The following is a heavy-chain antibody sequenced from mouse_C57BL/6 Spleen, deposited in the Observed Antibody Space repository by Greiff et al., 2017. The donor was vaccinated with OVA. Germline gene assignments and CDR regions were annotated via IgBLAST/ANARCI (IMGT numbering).Heavy chain of an antibody. J-gene: IGHJ4*01. CDR2: IRNKANGYTT. CDR3: ARSGSRNYYAMDD. CDR1: GFTFTDYY. V-gene: IGHV7-3*01. Sequence: EVLLVESGGGLVQPGGSLSLSCAASGFTFTDYYMSWVRQPPGKALEWLGFIRNKANGYTTEYSASVKGRFTISRDNSQSILYLHMNAPRAEDGATYYCARSGSRNYYAMDDWGQGTSVTVSS. D-gene: IGHD1-1*01.